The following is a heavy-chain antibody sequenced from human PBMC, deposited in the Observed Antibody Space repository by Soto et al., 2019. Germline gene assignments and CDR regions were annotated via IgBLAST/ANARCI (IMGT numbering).Heavy chain of an antibody. D-gene: IGHD6-13*01. J-gene: IGHJ4*02. CDR3: ASGDAAATFDY. CDR2: INAGNGNT. Sequence: ASVKVSCKASGNTFTSYAMHWVRQAPGQRLEWMGWINAGNGNTKYSQKFQGRVTITRDTSASTAYMELSSLRSEDTAVHYCASGDAAATFDYWGQGTLVTVSS. V-gene: IGHV1-3*01. CDR1: GNTFTSYA.